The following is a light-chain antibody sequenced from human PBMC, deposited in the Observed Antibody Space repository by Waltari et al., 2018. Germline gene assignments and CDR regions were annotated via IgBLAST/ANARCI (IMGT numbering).Light chain of an antibody. CDR1: QDIASA. Sequence: AIQLTQSPSSLSASVGHRLPIPCRASQDIASALAWYVQKPGKAPQLLIYDASTLESGVPSRFSGSGSGTDFTLSISGLQPEDFATYYCQQFINYPLTFGPGTTVDIK. CDR2: DAS. J-gene: IGKJ3*01. V-gene: IGKV1D-13*01. CDR3: QQFINYPLT.